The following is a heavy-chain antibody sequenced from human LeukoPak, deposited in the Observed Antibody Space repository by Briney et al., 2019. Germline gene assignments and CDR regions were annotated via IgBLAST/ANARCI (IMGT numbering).Heavy chain of an antibody. D-gene: IGHD2-21*02. CDR3: VRGDRRDF. V-gene: IGHV3-21*01. CDR1: RFTFNTET. CDR2: ISSSSGSR. J-gene: IGHJ4*02. Sequence: GGSLRLSCAASRFTFNTETMNWVRQAPGKGLEWLSSISSSSGSRYYTDSVRGRFIISRDNAKNSLFLQMNSLRAEGTAVYYCVRGDRRDFWGQGTLVTVSS.